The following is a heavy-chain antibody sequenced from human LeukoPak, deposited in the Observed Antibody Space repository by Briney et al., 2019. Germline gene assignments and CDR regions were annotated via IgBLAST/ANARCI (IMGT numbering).Heavy chain of an antibody. J-gene: IGHJ4*02. V-gene: IGHV3-23*01. CDR2: INFNGGRT. Sequence: GGSLRLPCAASGFDFSSHGMNWVRQAPGKGLEWVSTINFNGGRTYYADSVKRRFSVSRDSSKDTLYLQMNSLRVEDTAVYYCAKGGRGSWAGNTGDWGQGTLVSVSS. CDR1: GFDFSSHG. CDR3: AKGGRGSWAGNTGD. D-gene: IGHD3-10*01.